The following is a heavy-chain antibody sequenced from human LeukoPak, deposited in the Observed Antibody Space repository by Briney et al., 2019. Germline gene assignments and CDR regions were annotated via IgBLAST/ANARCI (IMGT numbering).Heavy chain of an antibody. J-gene: IGHJ3*02. CDR3: ARTEGDGYSSTAFDI. D-gene: IGHD5-24*01. CDR2: IYPGDSDT. Sequence: GESLKISCKGSGYSFTSYWIGWVRQMPGKGLEWMGIIYPGDSDTRYSPSFQGQVTISADKSISTPYLQWSSLKASATAMYYCARTEGDGYSSTAFDIWGQGTMVTVSS. CDR1: GYSFTSYW. V-gene: IGHV5-51*01.